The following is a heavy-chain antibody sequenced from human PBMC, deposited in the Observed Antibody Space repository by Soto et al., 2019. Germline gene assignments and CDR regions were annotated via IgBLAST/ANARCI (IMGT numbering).Heavy chain of an antibody. V-gene: IGHV3-30*18. D-gene: IGHD3-16*01. CDR1: GFTFSSYG. J-gene: IGHJ4*02. Sequence: GGSLRLSCAASGFTFSSYGMHWVRQAPGKGLEWVAVISYDGSNKYYADSVKGRFTISRDNSKNTLYLQMNSLRAEDTAVYYCAKDYDFTNFDYWGQGA. CDR3: AKDYDFTNFDY. CDR2: ISYDGSNK.